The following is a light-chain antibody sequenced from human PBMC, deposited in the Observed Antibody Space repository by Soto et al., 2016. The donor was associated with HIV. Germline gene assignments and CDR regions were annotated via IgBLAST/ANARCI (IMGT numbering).Light chain of an antibody. CDR3: QQYKSYPLT. J-gene: IGKJ4*01. V-gene: IGKV1-5*03. CDR1: QSINKW. Sequence: DIRMTQSPSTLSASLGDRVTITCRASQSINKWLAWYQQKPGKAPNLLIYKASTSQSGVPSTFSGSGSGTEFTLIISSLQPDDFATYYCQQYKSYPLTFGEGPRWRSN. CDR2: KAS.